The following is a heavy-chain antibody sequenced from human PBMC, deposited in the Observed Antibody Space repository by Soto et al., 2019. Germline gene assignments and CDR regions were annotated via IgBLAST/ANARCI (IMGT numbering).Heavy chain of an antibody. CDR3: AKTDWIDF. V-gene: IGHV3-74*01. Sequence: GSLRLSCAASFSISSYWMHWVRQAPGKGLEWVSRINNDQSSTFYADSVEGRFFVSRDNAKNTLYLQMSSLRVEDTAVYYCAKTDWIDFWGQGTLVTVS. D-gene: IGHD2-21*02. CDR1: FSISSYW. J-gene: IGHJ5*01. CDR2: INNDQSST.